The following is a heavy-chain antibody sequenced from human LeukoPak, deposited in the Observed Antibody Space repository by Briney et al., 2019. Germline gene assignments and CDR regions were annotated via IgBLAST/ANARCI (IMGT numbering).Heavy chain of an antibody. D-gene: IGHD3-22*01. CDR2: ISWNSGSI. Sequence: PGGSLRLSCAASGFTFDDYAMHWVRQAPGKGLEWVSGISWNSGSIGYADSVKGRFTISRDNAKNSLYLQMNSLRAEDTAVYYCAKDFPFAPDYYDSSGLGHGDAFDIWGQGTMVTVSS. CDR3: AKDFPFAPDYYDSSGLGHGDAFDI. V-gene: IGHV3-9*01. J-gene: IGHJ3*02. CDR1: GFTFDDYA.